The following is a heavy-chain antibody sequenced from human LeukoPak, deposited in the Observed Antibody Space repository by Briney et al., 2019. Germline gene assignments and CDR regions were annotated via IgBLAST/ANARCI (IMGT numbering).Heavy chain of an antibody. Sequence: PGGSLRLSCSASGFTFSDYWMTWVRQAPGKGLEWVANIKQDGSEKYYVDSVKDRFTISRDNAKNSLYLQMTSLRAEDTAVYYCATPPTVTRNYWGQGTLVTVSS. V-gene: IGHV3-7*03. CDR3: ATPPTVTRNY. J-gene: IGHJ4*02. CDR2: IKQDGSEK. CDR1: GFTFSDYW. D-gene: IGHD4-17*01.